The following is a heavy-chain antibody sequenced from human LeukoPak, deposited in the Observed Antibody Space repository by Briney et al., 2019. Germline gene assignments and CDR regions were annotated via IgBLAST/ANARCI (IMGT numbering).Heavy chain of an antibody. Sequence: ETLSLTCAVYGGSFSGYYWTWVRQAPGKGLEWVSVFYSGGNTYYADSVKGRFTISRDTSKNTVDLQMNSLRSEDAAVYYCATFSYAGNAGGSVGYWGQGTLVTVSS. D-gene: IGHD4-23*01. J-gene: IGHJ4*02. CDR1: GGSFSGYY. CDR2: FYSGGNT. V-gene: IGHV3-53*01. CDR3: ATFSYAGNAGGSVGY.